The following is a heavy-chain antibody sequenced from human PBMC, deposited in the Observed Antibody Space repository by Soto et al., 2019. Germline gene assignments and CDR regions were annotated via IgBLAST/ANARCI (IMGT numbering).Heavy chain of an antibody. D-gene: IGHD2-2*01. CDR2: ISYDGSNK. V-gene: IGHV3-30*18. CDR3: AKDKYAEINYFDY. J-gene: IGHJ4*02. CDR1: GFTFSSYG. Sequence: QVQLVESGGGVVQPGRSPRLSCAASGFTFSSYGMHWVRQAPGKGLEWVAVISYDGSNKYYADSVKGRFTISRDNSKNTLYLQMNSLRAEDTAVYYCAKDKYAEINYFDYWGQGTLVTVSS.